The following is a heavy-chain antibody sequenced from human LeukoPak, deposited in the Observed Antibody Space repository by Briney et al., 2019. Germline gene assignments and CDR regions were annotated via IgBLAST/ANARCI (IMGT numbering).Heavy chain of an antibody. J-gene: IGHJ5*02. D-gene: IGHD2-21*01. CDR3: AKDKSKFEVAHNWFDP. CDR1: GFTLSSYG. Sequence: GGSLRLSCAASGFTLSSYGMHWVRQAPGKGLEWVAVIWSDGSTKYYADSVKGRLTISRDNSKNTLYLQMNTLRAEDTAVYYGAKDKSKFEVAHNWFDPWGEGPLVTVP. V-gene: IGHV3-33*03. CDR2: IWSDGSTK.